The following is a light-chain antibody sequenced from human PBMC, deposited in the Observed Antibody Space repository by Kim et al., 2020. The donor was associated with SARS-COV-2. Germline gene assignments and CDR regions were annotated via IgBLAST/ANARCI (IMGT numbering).Light chain of an antibody. CDR2: GAS. CDR3: QQSYNFPNT. J-gene: IGKJ3*01. Sequence: DIQMTQSPSSLSASVGDRVTITCRASQSITSYLNWYQQKPGKAPKLLIYGASNLQSGVPSRFSGSGSGTDFTLTISSLQPDDFASYYCQQSYNFPNTFGPGTKVDIK. CDR1: QSITSY. V-gene: IGKV1-39*01.